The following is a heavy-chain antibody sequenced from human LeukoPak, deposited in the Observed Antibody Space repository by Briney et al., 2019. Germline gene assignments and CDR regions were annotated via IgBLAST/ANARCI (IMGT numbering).Heavy chain of an antibody. D-gene: IGHD3-16*02. CDR1: GFTFSSYD. J-gene: IGHJ4*02. V-gene: IGHV3-53*01. CDR3: ARAPYGVGYTAERDY. Sequence: GGSLRLSCAASGFTFSSYDMNWVRQAPGKGLEWVSVIYRDDTTYYADSVKGRFTIFRDNSKNTLYLQMNSLRDDDTAVYYCARAPYGVGYTAERDYWGQGTLVTVSS. CDR2: IYRDDTT.